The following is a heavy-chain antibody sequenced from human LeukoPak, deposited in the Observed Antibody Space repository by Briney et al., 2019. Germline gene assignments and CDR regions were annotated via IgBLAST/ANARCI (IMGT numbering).Heavy chain of an antibody. CDR2: IKSKTDGGTA. D-gene: IGHD2-15*01. CDR1: GFTFSSAW. Sequence: GRTLRLSCAASGFTFSSAWMSWVRRAPGKGLEWVGRIKSKTDGGTADYAAPVKGRITISRDDSNNTLDLQMNSLETEDTAVYYCAAFAAGGWGQGTLVTVSS. V-gene: IGHV3-15*01. CDR3: AAFAAGG. J-gene: IGHJ4*02.